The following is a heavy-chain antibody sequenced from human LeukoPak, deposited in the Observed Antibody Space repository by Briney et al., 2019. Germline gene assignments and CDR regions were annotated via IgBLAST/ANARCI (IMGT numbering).Heavy chain of an antibody. J-gene: IGHJ4*02. CDR3: ARVWSGYCTSTSCPREFDY. D-gene: IGHD2-2*01. CDR1: GFTFSDHY. CDR2: TRNKANSYTT. Sequence: GGSLRLSCAASGFTFSDHYMDWVRQAPGKGLEWVGRTRNKANSYTTEYAASVKGRFTISRDDSKNSLYLQMNSLKTEDTAVYYCARVWSGYCTSTSCPREFDYWGQGTLVTVSS. V-gene: IGHV3-72*01.